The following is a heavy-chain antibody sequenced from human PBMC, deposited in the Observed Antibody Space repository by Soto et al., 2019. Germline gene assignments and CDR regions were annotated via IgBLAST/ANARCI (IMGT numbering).Heavy chain of an antibody. Sequence: GGSLRLSCAASGFTFSSYGMHWVRQAPGKGLEWVAVISYDGSNKYYADSVKGRFTISRGNSKNTLYLQMNSLRAEDTAVYYCAKDVLSSGYYSYYDYWGQGTLVTVSS. CDR3: AKDVLSSGYYSYYDY. CDR2: ISYDGSNK. J-gene: IGHJ4*02. D-gene: IGHD3-22*01. V-gene: IGHV3-30*18. CDR1: GFTFSSYG.